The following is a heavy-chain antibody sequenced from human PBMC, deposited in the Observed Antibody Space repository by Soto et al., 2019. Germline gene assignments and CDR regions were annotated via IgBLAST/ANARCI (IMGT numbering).Heavy chain of an antibody. CDR2: IYYSGNT. Sequence: QLQLQESGPGLVKPSETLSLTCTVSGGSISSSSYYWGWIHQPPGKGLEWIGSIYYSGNTYYNLSLKSRVTISVDTSKNQFSLKLSSVTAADTAVYYCARQGVYCSSSNCYDAFDIWGRGTMVTVSS. D-gene: IGHD2-2*01. CDR3: ARQGVYCSSSNCYDAFDI. CDR1: GGSISSSSYY. J-gene: IGHJ3*02. V-gene: IGHV4-39*01.